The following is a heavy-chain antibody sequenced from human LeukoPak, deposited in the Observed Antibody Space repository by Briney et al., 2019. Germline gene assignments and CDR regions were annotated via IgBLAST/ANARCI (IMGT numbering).Heavy chain of an antibody. Sequence: SETLSLTCTVSGGSFSSGGSYWSWLRQHPGKALEWIGYISYTGNTYYNASLRSRVTISVDTSKNQFSLKLSSLTAADTAVYYCAREKVTTETNWFDPWGQGTLVTVSS. CDR1: GGSFSSGGSY. CDR3: AREKVTTETNWFDP. V-gene: IGHV4-31*03. J-gene: IGHJ5*02. D-gene: IGHD4-11*01. CDR2: ISYTGNT.